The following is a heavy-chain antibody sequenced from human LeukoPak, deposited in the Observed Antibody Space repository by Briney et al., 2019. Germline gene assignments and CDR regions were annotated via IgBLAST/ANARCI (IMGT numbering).Heavy chain of an antibody. CDR2: ISTSGTT. D-gene: IGHD6-19*01. V-gene: IGHV4-61*02. J-gene: IGHJ4*02. Sequence: SESLSLTCTVSGGSISSGTYYWRWLRQPAGRGLEWIGRISTSGTTNYNPSLKSRLTISIDTSKNQISLKLSSMTAADTAVYYCARDTGSGWFDYWGQGTLVTVSS. CDR1: GGSISSGTYY. CDR3: ARDTGSGWFDY.